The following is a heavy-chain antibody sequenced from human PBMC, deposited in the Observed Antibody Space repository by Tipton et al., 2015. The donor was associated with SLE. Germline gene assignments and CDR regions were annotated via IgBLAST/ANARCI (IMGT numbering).Heavy chain of an antibody. CDR3: ARGAGSGSEYYYSMAV. D-gene: IGHD5-12*01. V-gene: IGHV3-48*01. CDR2: ISSSSSTI. J-gene: IGHJ6*03. Sequence: SLRLSCAASGFTFSSYSMNWVRQAPGKGLEWVSYISSSSSTIYYADSVKGRFTISRDNAKNSLYLQMNSLRAEDTAVYYCARGAGSGSEYYYSMAVWGKGTTVTISS. CDR1: GFTFSSYS.